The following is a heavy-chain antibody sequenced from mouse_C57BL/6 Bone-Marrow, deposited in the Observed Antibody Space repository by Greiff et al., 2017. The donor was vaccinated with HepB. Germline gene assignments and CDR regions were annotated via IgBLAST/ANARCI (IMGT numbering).Heavy chain of an antibody. CDR3: ARYTITTVVASYYYAMDY. D-gene: IGHD1-1*01. V-gene: IGHV7-3*01. J-gene: IGHJ4*01. Sequence: EVKLVESGGGLVQPGGSLSLSCAASGFTFTDYYMSWVRQPPGKALEWLGFIRNKANGYTTEYSASVKGRFTISRENSQSILYLQMNALRAEDSATYYCARYTITTVVASYYYAMDYWGQGTSVTVSS. CDR1: GFTFTDYY. CDR2: IRNKANGYTT.